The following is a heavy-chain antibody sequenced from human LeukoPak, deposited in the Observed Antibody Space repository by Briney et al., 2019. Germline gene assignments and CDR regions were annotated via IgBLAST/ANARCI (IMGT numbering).Heavy chain of an antibody. CDR3: ARDLTPNTHYFDY. V-gene: IGHV4-39*07. J-gene: IGHJ4*02. CDR1: GGSIITNNYY. Sequence: SETLSLTCTVSGGSIITNNYYWGWIRQPPGKGLEWIGSLYYSGSTHYNPSLKSRVAISVDTSKNQFSLKLSSVTAADTAVYYCARDLTPNTHYFDYWGQGTLVTVSS. CDR2: LYYSGST.